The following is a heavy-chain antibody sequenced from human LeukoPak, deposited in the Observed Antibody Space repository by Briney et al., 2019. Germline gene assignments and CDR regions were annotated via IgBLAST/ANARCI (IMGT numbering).Heavy chain of an antibody. D-gene: IGHD5-12*01. V-gene: IGHV4-59*06. CDR3: ARGGYDHPWVDAFDI. CDR1: GGSIRSYY. J-gene: IGHJ3*02. CDR2: IYYSGST. Sequence: SETLSLTCTVSGGSIRSYYWSWIRQPAEKGLEWIGYIYYSGSTYYNPSLKSRVTISVDTSKNQFSLKLSSVTAADTAVYYCARGGYDHPWVDAFDIWGQGTMVTVSS.